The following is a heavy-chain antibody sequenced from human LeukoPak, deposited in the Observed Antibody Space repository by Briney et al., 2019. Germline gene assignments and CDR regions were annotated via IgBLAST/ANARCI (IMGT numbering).Heavy chain of an antibody. V-gene: IGHV1-24*01. CDR2: FDPEDGET. Sequence: ASVKVSCKVSGYTLTELSMHWVRQAPGKVLGWMGGFDPEDGETIYAQKFQGRVTMTEDTSTDTAYMELSSLRSEDTAVYYCAAGPLYRERSFDPWGQGTLVTVSS. J-gene: IGHJ5*02. CDR1: GYTLTELS. D-gene: IGHD3-16*01. CDR3: AAGPLYRERSFDP.